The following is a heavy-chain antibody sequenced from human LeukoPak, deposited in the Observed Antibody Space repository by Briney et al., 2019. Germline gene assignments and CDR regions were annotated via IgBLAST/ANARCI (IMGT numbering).Heavy chain of an antibody. D-gene: IGHD4-17*01. CDR2: IYYSGST. Sequence: SETLSLTCTVSGGSISSSSYYWGWIRQPPGKGLEWIGSIYYSGSTYYNPSLKSRVTISVDTSKNQFSLKLSSVTAADTAVYYCARWDGRNYGDYGPFDYWGQGTLATVSS. CDR3: ARWDGRNYGDYGPFDY. J-gene: IGHJ4*02. CDR1: GGSISSSSYY. V-gene: IGHV4-39*07.